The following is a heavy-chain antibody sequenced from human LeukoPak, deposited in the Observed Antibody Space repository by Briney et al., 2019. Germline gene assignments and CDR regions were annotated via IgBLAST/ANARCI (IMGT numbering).Heavy chain of an antibody. CDR3: ARDQPVFGVVIMPPAY. Sequence: GGSLRLSCAASGFTFSSYAMHWVRQAPGKGLEWVAVISYDGSNKYYADSVKGRFTISRDNSKNTLYLQMNGLRAEDTAVYYCARDQPVFGVVIMPPAYWGQGTLVTVSS. V-gene: IGHV3-30*04. CDR1: GFTFSSYA. D-gene: IGHD3-3*01. J-gene: IGHJ4*02. CDR2: ISYDGSNK.